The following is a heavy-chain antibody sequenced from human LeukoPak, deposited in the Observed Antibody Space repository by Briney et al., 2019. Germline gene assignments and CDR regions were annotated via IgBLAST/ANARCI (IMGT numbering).Heavy chain of an antibody. CDR1: GYTFTSYY. Sequence: ASVKVSCKASGYTFTSYYMHWVRQAPGQGLEWMGIINPSGGSTSYAQKFQGRVTMTRDMSTSTVYMELSSLRSEDTAVYYCGRGGDSGSYYGDFDYWGQGTLVTVSS. CDR2: INPSGGST. J-gene: IGHJ4*02. CDR3: GRGGDSGSYYGDFDY. D-gene: IGHD1-26*01. V-gene: IGHV1-46*01.